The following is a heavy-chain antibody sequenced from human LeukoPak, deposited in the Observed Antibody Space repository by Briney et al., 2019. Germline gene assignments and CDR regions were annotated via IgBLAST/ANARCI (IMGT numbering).Heavy chain of an antibody. CDR3: AREIYSSSSGGNWFDP. J-gene: IGHJ5*02. Sequence: ASVKVFCKASGYTFTGYYMHWVRQAPGQGLEWMGWINPNSGGTNYAQKFQGRVTMTRDTSISTAYMELSRLRSDDTAVYYCAREIYSSSSGGNWFDPWGQGTLVTVSS. V-gene: IGHV1-2*02. CDR2: INPNSGGT. D-gene: IGHD6-6*01. CDR1: GYTFTGYY.